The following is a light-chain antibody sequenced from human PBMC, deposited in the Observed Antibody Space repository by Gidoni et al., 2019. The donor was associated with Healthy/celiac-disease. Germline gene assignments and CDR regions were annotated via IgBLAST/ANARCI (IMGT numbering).Light chain of an antibody. CDR2: AAA. CDR3: QQLNSYLFT. CDR1: QGIISY. Sequence: IQLTQSPSFLSSSGGYRVTITCRARQGIISYLAWYQQKPGKAPKLLIYAAATLQSGVPSRFSVSGSGTEFTLTPSSLQPDDFATYYCQQLNSYLFTFGPGTKVDIK. V-gene: IGKV1-9*01. J-gene: IGKJ3*01.